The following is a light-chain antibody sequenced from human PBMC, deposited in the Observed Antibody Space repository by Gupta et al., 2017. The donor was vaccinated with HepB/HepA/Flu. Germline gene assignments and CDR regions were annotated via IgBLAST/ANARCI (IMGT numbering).Light chain of an antibody. CDR2: NNN. CDR3: SAWDNSLSAHV. J-gene: IGLJ1*01. V-gene: IGLV10-54*04. CDR1: NNHVGSEG. Sequence: QAGLIQPPSVSKGLNQTATLTCTGNNNHVGSEGAVWLQQHEGHPPKLLPYNNNDRPSGISERFSASRSGNTASLTITGLQAEDEADYFCSAWDNSLSAHVFGTGTKVNIL.